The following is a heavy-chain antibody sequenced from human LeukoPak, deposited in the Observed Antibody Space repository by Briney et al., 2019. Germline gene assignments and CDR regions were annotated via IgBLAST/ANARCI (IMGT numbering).Heavy chain of an antibody. V-gene: IGHV3-30-3*01. J-gene: IGHJ5*02. Sequence: GRSLRLSCAASGFTFSAYAMHWVRQAPGKGLEWVTVVSYDGTDEYYADSVKGRFSISRDNSKNTVYLHMNSLKTEDTAVYYCTSSNRESVRWLDPWGQGTLVTVSS. CDR2: VSYDGTDE. CDR1: GFTFSAYA. CDR3: TSSNRESVRWLDP. D-gene: IGHD3-10*01.